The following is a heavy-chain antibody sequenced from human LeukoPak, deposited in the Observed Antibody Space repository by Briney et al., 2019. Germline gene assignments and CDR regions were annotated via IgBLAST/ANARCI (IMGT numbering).Heavy chain of an antibody. J-gene: IGHJ5*02. V-gene: IGHV1-2*02. CDR3: ASGRRRYCANGVCYTGNSFDP. D-gene: IGHD2-8*01. Sequence: RAASVTVSCKAYGYSFTGYYMHWVRQAPGQGLEWMGWINPNSGSTNYAQKFQGRVTMTRETSISTAYMELSRLRSDDTPVYYWASGRRRYCANGVCYTGNSFDPWGQGTLVTASS. CDR1: GYSFTGYY. CDR2: INPNSGST.